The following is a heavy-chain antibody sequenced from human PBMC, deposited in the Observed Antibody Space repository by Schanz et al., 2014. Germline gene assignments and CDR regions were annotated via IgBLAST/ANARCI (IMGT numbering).Heavy chain of an antibody. Sequence: VQLVESGGGLVQPGGSVRLSCGASGFTFSTYSMTWVRQAPGKGLEWVSSISPSSSYIYYADSVKGRFTISRDNSKNTLYLQMNSLTAEDTAVYYCARGVRIDYWGQGTLVTVSS. V-gene: IGHV3-21*01. CDR2: ISPSSSYI. CDR3: ARGVRIDY. J-gene: IGHJ4*02. D-gene: IGHD3-3*01. CDR1: GFTFSTYS.